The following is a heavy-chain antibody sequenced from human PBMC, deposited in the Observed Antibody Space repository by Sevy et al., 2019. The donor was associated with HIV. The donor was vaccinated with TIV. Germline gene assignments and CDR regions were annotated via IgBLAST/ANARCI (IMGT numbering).Heavy chain of an antibody. Sequence: GGSLRLSCAASGFTFSSYRMSWVRQAPGKGLEWVANIKQDGSEKYYVDSVKGRFTISRDNAKNSLYLQMNSLRAEDTAVYYCAREGSYYYDSSGYYYIWGQGTLVTVSS. V-gene: IGHV3-7*01. CDR3: AREGSYYYDSSGYYYI. J-gene: IGHJ4*02. CDR2: IKQDGSEK. D-gene: IGHD3-22*01. CDR1: GFTFSSYR.